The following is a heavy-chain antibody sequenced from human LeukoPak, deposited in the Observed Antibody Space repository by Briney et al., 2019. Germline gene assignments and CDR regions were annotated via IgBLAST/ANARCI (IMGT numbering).Heavy chain of an antibody. CDR1: GFTFSSYA. V-gene: IGHV3-30*01. D-gene: IGHD6-6*01. J-gene: IGHJ6*03. Sequence: PGGSLRLSCAASGFTFSSYAMHWVRQAPGKGLEWVAVISYDGSNKYYADSVKGRFTISRDNSKNTLYLQMNSPRAEDTAVYYCARDYAALSYYYYYYMDVWGKGTTVTVFS. CDR2: ISYDGSNK. CDR3: ARDYAALSYYYYYYMDV.